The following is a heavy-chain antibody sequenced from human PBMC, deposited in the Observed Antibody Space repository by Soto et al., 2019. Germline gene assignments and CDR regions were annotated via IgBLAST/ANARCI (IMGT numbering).Heavy chain of an antibody. CDR2: SIPYYNTL. Sequence: QAQVVQSGAEVRKPGSSVTLSCKASEGTFNSYAIAWVRQAPGQGLEWMGGSIPYYNTLNYAQKFQDRVTMTAADSTNTVYMELSSLRADDTAVYFCASGASRGYPYFFDSWAQGTLVTVSS. CDR3: ASGASRGYPYFFDS. V-gene: IGHV1-69*01. J-gene: IGHJ4*02. CDR1: EGTFNSYA. D-gene: IGHD6-13*01.